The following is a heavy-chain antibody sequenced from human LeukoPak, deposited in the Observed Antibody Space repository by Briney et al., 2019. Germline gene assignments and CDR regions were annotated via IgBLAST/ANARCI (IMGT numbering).Heavy chain of an antibody. D-gene: IGHD3-3*01. J-gene: IGHJ2*01. Sequence: TSSETLSLTCTVSGGSISSYYWSWIRQPPGKGLEWIGYIYYSGSTNYNPSLKSRVTISVGTSKNQFSLKLSSVTAADTAVYYCARGGLGVQNWYFDLWGRGTLVTVSS. CDR2: IYYSGST. CDR1: GGSISSYY. V-gene: IGHV4-59*01. CDR3: ARGGLGVQNWYFDL.